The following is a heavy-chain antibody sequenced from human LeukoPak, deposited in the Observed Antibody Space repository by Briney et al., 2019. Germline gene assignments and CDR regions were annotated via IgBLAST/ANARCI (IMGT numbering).Heavy chain of an antibody. Sequence: ASVKVSCKASGYTFTDYDMHWVRQAPGQGLEWMGRTNPNSGGTNYAQKFQGRVTMTRDTSISTAYMELSSLRSDDTAVYYGARDHGDWGQGTLVTVSS. J-gene: IGHJ4*02. CDR3: ARDHGD. CDR1: GYTFTDYD. CDR2: TNPNSGGT. V-gene: IGHV1-2*06.